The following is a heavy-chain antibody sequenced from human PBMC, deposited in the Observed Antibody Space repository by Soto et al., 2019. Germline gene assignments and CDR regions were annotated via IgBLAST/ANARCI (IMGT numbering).Heavy chain of an antibody. Sequence: QMQLVQSGPEVKEPGTSVKVSCKASGFTLTSADVQWVRQTRGQRLEWIGWIVGGSGSTNYAQQFQGRLAITRDMSTSTVYMELSSLRSEDTAVYYCAADWSNRPFDFWGQGTLVTVSS. D-gene: IGHD3-3*01. V-gene: IGHV1-58*01. CDR2: IVGGSGST. CDR1: GFTLTSAD. CDR3: AADWSNRPFDF. J-gene: IGHJ4*02.